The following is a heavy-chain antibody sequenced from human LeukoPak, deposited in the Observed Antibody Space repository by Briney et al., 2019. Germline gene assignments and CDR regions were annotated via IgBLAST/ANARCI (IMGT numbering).Heavy chain of an antibody. CDR3: AKDRWELQYYFDY. J-gene: IGHJ4*02. V-gene: IGHV3-23*01. D-gene: IGHD1-26*01. CDR1: GFTFSSYG. Sequence: GGSLRLSCAASGFTFSSYGMSWVRQAPGKGLEWVSAISGSGGSTYYADSVKGRFTISRDNSKNTLYLQMNSLRAEDTAVYHCAKDRWELQYYFDYWGQGTLVTVSS. CDR2: ISGSGGST.